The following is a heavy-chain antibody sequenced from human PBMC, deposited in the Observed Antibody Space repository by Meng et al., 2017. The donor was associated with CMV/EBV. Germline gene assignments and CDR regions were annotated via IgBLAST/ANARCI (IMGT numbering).Heavy chain of an antibody. J-gene: IGHJ6*02. CDR2: ISSSGSTI. CDR3: AREGWGWLPGSGMDV. V-gene: IGHV3-48*03. D-gene: IGHD3-16*01. CDR1: GFTFSSYE. Sequence: GGSLKISCAASGFTFSSYEMNWVRQAPGKGLEWVSYISSSGSTIYYADSVKGRFTISRDNAKNSLYLQMNSLRAEDTAVYYCAREGWGWLPGSGMDVWGQGTTVTVSS.